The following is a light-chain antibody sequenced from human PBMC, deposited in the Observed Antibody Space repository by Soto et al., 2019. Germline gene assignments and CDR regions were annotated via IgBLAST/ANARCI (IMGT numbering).Light chain of an antibody. V-gene: IGKV2-30*02. Sequence: DVVLTQSPLSLPVTLGQPASISCRSSQSLVHSDGIFYLNWFQQRPGQSPGRLIYKVSNRDYGVPDRFSGSGSGTDFTLEISRVEAEDVGVYYCMQGSHWPYTFGQGTKLEIK. CDR3: MQGSHWPYT. J-gene: IGKJ2*01. CDR1: QSLVHSDGIFY. CDR2: KVS.